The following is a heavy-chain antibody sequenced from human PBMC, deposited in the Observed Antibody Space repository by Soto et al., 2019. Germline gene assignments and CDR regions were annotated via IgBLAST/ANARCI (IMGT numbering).Heavy chain of an antibody. J-gene: IGHJ3*02. CDR1: VYTFTSYA. V-gene: IGHV1-3*01. Sequence: GASVKVSCKAPVYTFTSYAMHWVRQAPGQRLEWMGWINAGNGNTKYSQKFQGRVTITRDTSASTAYMELSSLRSEDTAVYYCARGGDYYDSSGYYRDAFDIWGQGTMVTVSS. D-gene: IGHD3-22*01. CDR2: INAGNGNT. CDR3: ARGGDYYDSSGYYRDAFDI.